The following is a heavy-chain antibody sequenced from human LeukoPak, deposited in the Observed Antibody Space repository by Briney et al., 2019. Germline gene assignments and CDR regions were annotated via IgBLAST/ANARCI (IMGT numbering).Heavy chain of an antibody. Sequence: SETLSLTCTVSGGSISSYYWTWLRQSPGKGLEWIGFFHHSGSTNYNPSFTSRVTISADTSNNHFSLRLTSVTAADTAVYYCAGGWLPDKNDFWGQGTLVTVSA. CDR3: AGGWLPDKNDF. J-gene: IGHJ4*02. CDR1: GGSISSYY. D-gene: IGHD5-24*01. V-gene: IGHV4-59*01. CDR2: FHHSGST.